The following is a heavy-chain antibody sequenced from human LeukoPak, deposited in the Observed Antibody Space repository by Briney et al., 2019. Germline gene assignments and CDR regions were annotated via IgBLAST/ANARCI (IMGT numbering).Heavy chain of an antibody. Sequence: SETLSLTCIVSGGPISTHYWSWRRQPPGKGLEWVGYNDYSGSTNYNPSLKSRVTISVDTSKNQFSLKLNSVTAADTAVYYCARGATFRGTYYMDVWGKGTTVTVSS. CDR1: GGPISTHY. CDR3: ARGATFRGTYYMDV. CDR2: NDYSGST. D-gene: IGHD3-10*01. J-gene: IGHJ6*03. V-gene: IGHV4-59*11.